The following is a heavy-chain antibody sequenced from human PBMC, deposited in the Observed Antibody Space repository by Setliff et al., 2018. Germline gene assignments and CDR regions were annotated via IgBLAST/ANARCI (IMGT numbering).Heavy chain of an antibody. CDR1: GFTFSNHW. V-gene: IGHV3-7*01. D-gene: IGHD3-3*01. CDR2: INPGGSDQ. J-gene: IGHJ5*02. CDR3: ARDVFDFRTGQAGP. Sequence: GESLKISCAVSGFTFSNHWMTWVRQAPGKGLEWVASINPGGSDQFYVESVKGRFTISRDNAKNSLYLQMNSLRVEDTAVYYCARDVFDFRTGQAGPWGQGTLVT.